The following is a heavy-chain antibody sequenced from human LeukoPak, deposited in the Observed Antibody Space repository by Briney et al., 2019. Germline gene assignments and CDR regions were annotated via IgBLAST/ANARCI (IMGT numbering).Heavy chain of an antibody. J-gene: IGHJ3*02. CDR2: IYYSGST. Sequence: SETLSLTCTVSGGSISSGDYYWSWIRQPPGKGLEWIGYIYYSGSTYYNPSLKSRVTISVDTSQNQFSLKLSSVTAADTAVYYCARSGSYGDAFDIWGQGTMVTVSS. CDR3: ARSGSYGDAFDI. D-gene: IGHD1-26*01. CDR1: GGSISSGDYY. V-gene: IGHV4-30-4*08.